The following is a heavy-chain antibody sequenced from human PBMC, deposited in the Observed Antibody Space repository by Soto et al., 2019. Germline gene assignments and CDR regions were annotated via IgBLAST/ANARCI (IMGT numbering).Heavy chain of an antibody. J-gene: IGHJ4*02. CDR1: GFTFTSSA. Sequence: ASVKVSCKASGFTFTSSAVQWVRQARGQRLGWIGWIVVGSGNTNYAQKFQERVTITRDMSTSTAYMELSSLRSEDTAVYYCAAEIYYDILTGYPCFDYWGQGTLVTVSS. CDR3: AAEIYYDILTGYPCFDY. D-gene: IGHD3-9*01. CDR2: IVVGSGNT. V-gene: IGHV1-58*01.